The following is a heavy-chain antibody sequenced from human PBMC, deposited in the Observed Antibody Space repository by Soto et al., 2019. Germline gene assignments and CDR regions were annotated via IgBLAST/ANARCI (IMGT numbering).Heavy chain of an antibody. Sequence: PSETLSLTCAVSGGSFRGYFWSWIRQSPDKGLEWIGEINDGGSTYYNPSFKSRLTISVDTSKSQISLTLTSVTAADSAVYYCQGGDFWGQGTRVTVSS. J-gene: IGHJ4*02. D-gene: IGHD3-16*01. CDR1: GGSFRGYF. CDR3: QGGDF. CDR2: INDGGST. V-gene: IGHV4-34*01.